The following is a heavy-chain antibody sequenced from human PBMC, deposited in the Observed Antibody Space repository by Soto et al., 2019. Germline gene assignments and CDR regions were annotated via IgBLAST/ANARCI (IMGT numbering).Heavy chain of an antibody. CDR3: ARGRHYYDSSGYYYYFDY. CDR2: ISYSGTT. CDR1: ADSISSHY. V-gene: IGHV4-59*11. J-gene: IGHJ4*02. D-gene: IGHD3-22*01. Sequence: SETLSLTCTVSADSISSHYWTWIRQPPGKGLEWIGFISYSGTTNYTPSLKSRVTISVDTSKNQFSLKLNSVTAADTAVYYCARGRHYYDSSGYYYYFDYWGLGTLVTVS.